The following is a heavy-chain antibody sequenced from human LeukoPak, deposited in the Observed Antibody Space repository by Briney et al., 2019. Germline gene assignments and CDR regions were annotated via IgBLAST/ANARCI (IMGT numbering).Heavy chain of an antibody. CDR2: ISYDGSNK. Sequence: GGSLRLSCAASGFTVSSNYMSWVRQAPGKGLQWVAVISYDGSNKYHTDSVKGRFTISRDNSKNTLYLQMNSLRAEDTAVYYCAKDSEIAAAGSYWYFDLWGRGTLVTVSS. J-gene: IGHJ2*01. D-gene: IGHD6-13*01. CDR3: AKDSEIAAAGSYWYFDL. CDR1: GFTVSSNY. V-gene: IGHV3-30*18.